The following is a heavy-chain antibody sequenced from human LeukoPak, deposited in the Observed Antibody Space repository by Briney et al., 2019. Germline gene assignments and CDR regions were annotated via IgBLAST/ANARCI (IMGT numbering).Heavy chain of an antibody. CDR1: GFTVSSNY. CDR2: IYSGGST. J-gene: IGHJ4*02. CDR3: ARGILAPWSGYYTDY. D-gene: IGHD3-3*01. Sequence: GGFLRLSCAASGFTVSSNYMSWVRQAPGKGLEWVSVIYSGGSTYYADSVKGRFTISRDNSKNTLYLQMNSLRSDDTAVYYCARGILAPWSGYYTDYWGQGTLVAVSS. V-gene: IGHV3-53*05.